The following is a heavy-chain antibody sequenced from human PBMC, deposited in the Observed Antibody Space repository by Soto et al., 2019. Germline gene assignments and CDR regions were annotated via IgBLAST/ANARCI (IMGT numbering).Heavy chain of an antibody. V-gene: IGHV4-39*01. Sequence: ETLSLTCTVSGGSISSSSSYWGWIRQPPGKGLEWVGSIYYLGNTYYNPSLESRVTISVDTSKNQFSLKLSSVTAADTAVYYCARSSDYYDFWSGQDAFDIWGQGTMVTVS. CDR3: ARSSDYYDFWSGQDAFDI. J-gene: IGHJ3*02. D-gene: IGHD3-3*01. CDR1: GGSISSSSSY. CDR2: IYYLGNT.